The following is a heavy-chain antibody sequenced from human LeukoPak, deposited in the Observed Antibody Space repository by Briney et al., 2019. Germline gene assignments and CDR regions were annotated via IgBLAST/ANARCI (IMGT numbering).Heavy chain of an antibody. D-gene: IGHD2-2*01. CDR3: ARGRRQLQRYYYYGMDV. Sequence: SETLSLTCAVYGGSFSGYYWSWIRQPPGKGPEWIGEIDHSGSTNYNPSLKSRVTISVDTSKNQFSLKLSSVTAADTAVYYCARGRRQLQRYYYYGMDVWGQGTTITVSS. CDR2: IDHSGST. V-gene: IGHV4-34*01. CDR1: GGSFSGYY. J-gene: IGHJ6*02.